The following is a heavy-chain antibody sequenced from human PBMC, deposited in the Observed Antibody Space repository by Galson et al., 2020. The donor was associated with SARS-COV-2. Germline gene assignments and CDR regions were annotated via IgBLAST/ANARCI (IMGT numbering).Heavy chain of an antibody. Sequence: GGSLRLSCAASGFTFDDYAMHWVRQAPGKGLEWVSGISWNSGSIGYADSVKGRFTISRDNAKNSLYLQMNSLRAEDTALYYCAKDPGYTYYYGSGKGAFDIWGQGTMVTVSS. CDR1: GFTFDDYA. CDR3: AKDPGYTYYYGSGKGAFDI. V-gene: IGHV3-9*01. J-gene: IGHJ3*02. D-gene: IGHD3-10*01. CDR2: ISWNSGSI.